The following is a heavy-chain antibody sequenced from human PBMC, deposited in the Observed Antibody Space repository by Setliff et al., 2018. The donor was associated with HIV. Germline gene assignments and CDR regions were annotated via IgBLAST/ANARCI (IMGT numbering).Heavy chain of an antibody. CDR3: ARGHRVAVAGKRFNYYYYGMDV. V-gene: IGHV7-4-1*02. Sequence: RASVKVSCKASGYTFTSYAMNWVRQAPGQGLEWMGWINTNTGNPTYAQGFTGRFVFSLDTSVSTAYLQISSLKAEDTAVYYCARGHRVAVAGKRFNYYYYGMDVWGQGTTVTVSS. CDR2: INTNTGNP. CDR1: GYTFTSYA. D-gene: IGHD6-19*01. J-gene: IGHJ6*02.